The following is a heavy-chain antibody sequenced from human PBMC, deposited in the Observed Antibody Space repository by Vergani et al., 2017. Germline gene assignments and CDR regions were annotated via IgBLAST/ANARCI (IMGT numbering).Heavy chain of an antibody. Sequence: QVQVQESGPGLVKPSQTLSLTCTVSGDSIRSGENYWSWFRQPPGKGLEWIGYIYYSGSTYYNSSLKSRVTISVDTSKNQFSLNLRSVTAADTAVYYCARDANGGGRYRSFAFDIGGQGAMVSVSS. CDR1: GDSIRSGENY. V-gene: IGHV4-30-4*01. CDR3: ARDANGGGRYRSFAFDI. J-gene: IGHJ3*02. CDR2: IYYSGST. D-gene: IGHD3-16*01.